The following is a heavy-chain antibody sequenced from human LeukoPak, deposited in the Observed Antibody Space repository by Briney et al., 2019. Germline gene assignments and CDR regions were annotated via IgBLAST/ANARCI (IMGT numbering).Heavy chain of an antibody. D-gene: IGHD6-19*01. V-gene: IGHV3-21*01. CDR3: ARVSYSSGWFFDY. J-gene: IGHJ4*02. Sequence: GVLRLSCAASGFTFSSFNMSWVRQAPGKGLEWVSSISSTSTYIYDADSVKGRFTISRDNAKNSLYLQMNSLRAEDTAVYYCARVSYSSGWFFDYWGQGTLVTDSS. CDR2: ISSTSTYI. CDR1: GFTFSSFN.